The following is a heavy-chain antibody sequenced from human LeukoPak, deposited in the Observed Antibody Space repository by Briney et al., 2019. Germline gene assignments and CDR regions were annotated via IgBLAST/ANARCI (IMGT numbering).Heavy chain of an antibody. CDR3: AKLRGGYSGYVDY. Sequence: ASVKVSCKASGYTFTGYYMHWVRQAPGQGLEWMGWINPNSGGTNYAQKFQGRVTMTRDTSISTAYMELSRLRSDDTAVYYCAKLRGGYSGYVDYWGQGTLVTVSS. CDR1: GYTFTGYY. D-gene: IGHD5-12*01. V-gene: IGHV1-2*02. J-gene: IGHJ4*02. CDR2: INPNSGGT.